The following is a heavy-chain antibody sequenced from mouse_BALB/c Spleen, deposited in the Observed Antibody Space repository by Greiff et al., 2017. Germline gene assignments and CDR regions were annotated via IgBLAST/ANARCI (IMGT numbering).Heavy chain of an antibody. V-gene: IGHV5-6*02. Sequence: EVKLQESGGDLVKPGGSLKLSCAASGFTFSSYGMSWVRQTPDKRLEWVATISSGGSYTYYPASVKGRFTISRDNAKNTLYLQMSSLKSEDTAMYYCARGLLEGFAYWGQGALVTVSA. J-gene: IGHJ3*01. D-gene: IGHD2-14*01. CDR3: ARGLLEGFAY. CDR2: ISSGGSYT. CDR1: GFTFSSYG.